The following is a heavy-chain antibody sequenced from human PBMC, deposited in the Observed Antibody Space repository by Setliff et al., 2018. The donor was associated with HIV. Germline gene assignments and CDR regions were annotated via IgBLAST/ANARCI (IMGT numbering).Heavy chain of an antibody. CDR1: GYKFTGYY. Sequence: ASVKVSCKASGYKFTGYYLQWVRQAPGQGLEWMAWINPNSADTRIAQKFEGRVTMTWDTSLTTAYMELSSLRSDDTALYYCGTYPLNWNYGAAAIDIWGQGTMVTVSS. CDR3: GTYPLNWNYGAAAIDI. D-gene: IGHD1-7*01. CDR2: INPNSADT. J-gene: IGHJ3*02. V-gene: IGHV1-2*02.